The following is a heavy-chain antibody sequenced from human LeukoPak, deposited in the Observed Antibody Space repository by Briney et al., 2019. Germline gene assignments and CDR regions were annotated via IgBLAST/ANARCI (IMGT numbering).Heavy chain of an antibody. V-gene: IGHV4-34*01. D-gene: IGHD6-13*01. J-gene: IGHJ4*02. CDR2: INHGGST. CDR1: GGSFSGHY. CDR3: ARGRYVTTRGGAAAGFLDY. Sequence: SETLSLTCAVSGGSFSGHYWNWIRQPPGKGLEWIGEINHGGSTNYNPSLESRVTISVDTSQNQFSLRLSSVTAADTAVYYCARGRYVTTRGGAAAGFLDYWGQETLVTVST.